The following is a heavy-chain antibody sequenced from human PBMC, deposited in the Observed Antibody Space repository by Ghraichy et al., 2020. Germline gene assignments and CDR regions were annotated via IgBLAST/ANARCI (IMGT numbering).Heavy chain of an antibody. Sequence: ETLSLTCTVSGGSIISTTYYWGWIRQPPGKGLEWIGAIYYTGSPYYNPSLTSRVTMSVDTSKNQFFLNLTSVTAADTASYYCARQRSGVWYSGLFDHWGQGALVTVSS. J-gene: IGHJ4*02. CDR2: IYYTGSP. V-gene: IGHV4-39*01. CDR3: ARQRSGVWYSGLFDH. D-gene: IGHD6-19*01. CDR1: GGSIISTTYY.